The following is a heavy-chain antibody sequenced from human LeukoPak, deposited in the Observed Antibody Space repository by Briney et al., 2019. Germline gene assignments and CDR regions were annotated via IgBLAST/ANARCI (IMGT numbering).Heavy chain of an antibody. D-gene: IGHD2-15*01. CDR1: GYTLTELS. Sequence: ASVKVSCKVSGYTLTELSMHWVRQAPGKGLEWTGVFDPEDGETIYAQKFQGRVTMTEDTSTDTAYMELSSLRSEDTAVYYCATTGEGGRLYYYYGMDVWGQGTTVTVSS. CDR3: ATTGEGGRLYYYYGMDV. CDR2: FDPEDGET. V-gene: IGHV1-24*01. J-gene: IGHJ6*02.